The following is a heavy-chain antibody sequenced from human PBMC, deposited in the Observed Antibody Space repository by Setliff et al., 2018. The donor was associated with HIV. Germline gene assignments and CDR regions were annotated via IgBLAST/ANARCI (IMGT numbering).Heavy chain of an antibody. Sequence: ASVKVSCKASGYTFTGHYLHWVRQAPGQGLEWLGWVNPNSGDAIYAQNFQGRVTMTRNTSLNAAYTELRGLRSDDTAVYYCARNFGLSPSGKYYYYYGMDIWGQGTTVTVSS. CDR3: ARNFGLSPSGKYYYYYGMDI. CDR1: GYTFTGHY. D-gene: IGHD3-10*01. V-gene: IGHV1-2*02. CDR2: VNPNSGDA. J-gene: IGHJ6*02.